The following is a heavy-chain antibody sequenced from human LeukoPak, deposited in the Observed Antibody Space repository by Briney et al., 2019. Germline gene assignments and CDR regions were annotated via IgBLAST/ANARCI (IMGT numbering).Heavy chain of an antibody. V-gene: IGHV3-11*01. Sequence: GGSLRLSCAASGFTFSDYYMSWIRQAPGKGLEWVSYISSSGSTIYYADSVKGRFTISRDNAKNSLYLQMNSLRAEDTAVYYCARGPSSSWFRAFDIWGQGTMVTVSS. CDR3: ARGPSSSWFRAFDI. J-gene: IGHJ3*02. D-gene: IGHD6-13*01. CDR1: GFTFSDYY. CDR2: ISSSGSTI.